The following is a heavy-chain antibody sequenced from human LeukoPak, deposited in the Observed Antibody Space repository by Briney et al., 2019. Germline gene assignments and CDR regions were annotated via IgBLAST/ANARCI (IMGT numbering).Heavy chain of an antibody. V-gene: IGHV3-11*03. D-gene: IGHD4-17*01. J-gene: IGHJ4*02. CDR1: GFXFSDYY. Sequence: GGSLRLSCAASGFXFSDYYISWIRQAPGKGLEWVSHISSSSSYTNYADSVKGRFTISRDNAKNSLYLQMSSLRADDTAVYYYTNDYGDYGGGSIFDYWGQGTLVTVSS. CDR3: TNDYGDYGGGSIFDY. CDR2: ISSSSSYT.